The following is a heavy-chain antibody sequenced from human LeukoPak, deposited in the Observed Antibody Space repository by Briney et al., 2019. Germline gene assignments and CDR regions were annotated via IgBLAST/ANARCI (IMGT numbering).Heavy chain of an antibody. J-gene: IGHJ4*02. CDR3: ARAGRCSSTSCYFFDY. D-gene: IGHD2-2*01. CDR1: GFTFSSYE. V-gene: IGHV3-48*03. Sequence: RPGGSLRLSCAASGFTFSSYEMNWVRQAPGKGLEWVSYISSSGSTIYYADSVKGRFTISRDNAKNSLYLQMNSLRAEDTAIYYCARAGRCSSTSCYFFDYWGQGTLVTVSS. CDR2: ISSSGSTI.